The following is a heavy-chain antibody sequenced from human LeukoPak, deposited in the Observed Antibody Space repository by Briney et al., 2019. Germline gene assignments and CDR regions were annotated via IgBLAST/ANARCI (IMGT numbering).Heavy chain of an antibody. CDR1: GGSFSGYY. CDR2: INHSGST. CDR3: ARGKGSGWTFDY. J-gene: IGHJ4*02. D-gene: IGHD6-19*01. Sequence: SETLSLTCAVYGGSFSGYYWTWIRQPPGKGLEWIGEINHSGSTNYNPSLKSRVTISVDTSKNQFSLKLSSVTAADTAVYYCARGKGSGWTFDYWGQGTLVTVSP. V-gene: IGHV4-34*01.